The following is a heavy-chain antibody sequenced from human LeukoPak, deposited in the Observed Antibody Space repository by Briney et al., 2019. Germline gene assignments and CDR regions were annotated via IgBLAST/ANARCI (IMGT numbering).Heavy chain of an antibody. J-gene: IGHJ5*02. CDR3: ARGRPPPASGPWWFANWFDP. CDR1: GGSFSGYY. D-gene: IGHD2-15*01. V-gene: IGHV4-34*01. Sequence: SETLSLTCAVYGGSFSGYYWSWIRQPPGKGLEWIGEINHSGSTNYNPSLKSRVTISVDTSKNQFSLKLSSVTAADTAVYYCARGRPPPASGPWWFANWFDPWGQGTLVTVSS. CDR2: INHSGST.